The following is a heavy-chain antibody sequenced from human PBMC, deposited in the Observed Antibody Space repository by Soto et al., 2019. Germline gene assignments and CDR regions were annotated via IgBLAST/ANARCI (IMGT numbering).Heavy chain of an antibody. V-gene: IGHV3-23*01. D-gene: IGHD2-15*01. Sequence: EVQLLESGGGLAQPGESLTLSCAASGFMFSGYAMSWVRQAPGKGLEWVSAVSNSGTSTSYADSVKGRFTISRDNSKNTLYLQMSSLGAEDTALYDCVKDLAASGWFDPWGQGTLVFVSS. CDR2: VSNSGTST. CDR1: GFMFSGYA. J-gene: IGHJ5*02. CDR3: VKDLAASGWFDP.